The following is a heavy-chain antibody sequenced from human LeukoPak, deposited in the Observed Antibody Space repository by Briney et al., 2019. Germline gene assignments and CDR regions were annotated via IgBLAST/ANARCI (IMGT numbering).Heavy chain of an antibody. CDR2: IYYSGST. CDR3: ASSTFGGVIVSFSL. V-gene: IGHV4-39*01. J-gene: IGHJ2*01. CDR1: GGSISSSSYY. D-gene: IGHD3-16*02. Sequence: PSETLSLTCTVSGGSISSSSYYWGWIRQPPGKGLGWIGSIYYSGSTYYNPSLKSRVTISVDTSKNQFSLKLSSVTAADTAVYYCASSTFGGVIVSFSLWGRGTLVTVSS.